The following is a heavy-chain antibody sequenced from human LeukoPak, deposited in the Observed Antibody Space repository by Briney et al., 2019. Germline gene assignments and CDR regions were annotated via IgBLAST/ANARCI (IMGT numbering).Heavy chain of an antibody. D-gene: IGHD6-19*01. CDR2: INAGDGNT. J-gene: IGHJ4*02. CDR1: GGTFSSYA. CDR3: ARSAWLNNFLDY. V-gene: IGHV1-3*01. Sequence: ASVKVSCKASGGTFSSYAISWVRQAPGQRLEWMGWINAGDGNTKYSQKFQGRVTITRDTSASTAYMELSSLRSEDTAVYYCARSAWLNNFLDYWGQGTLVTVSS.